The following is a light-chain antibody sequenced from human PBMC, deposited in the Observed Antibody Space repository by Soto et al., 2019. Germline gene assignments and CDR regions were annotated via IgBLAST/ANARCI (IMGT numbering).Light chain of an antibody. CDR3: QQYGSSPLT. V-gene: IGKV3-20*01. CDR1: QSVRNNY. Sequence: EIVLTQSPGTLSLSPGERVTLSCRASQSVRNNYLAWYQQKPGQAPRLLIDGASIRATGIPDRFSGSGSGADFTLTINRLEPEDFAVYYCQQYGSSPLTFGQGTRLEIK. CDR2: GAS. J-gene: IGKJ5*01.